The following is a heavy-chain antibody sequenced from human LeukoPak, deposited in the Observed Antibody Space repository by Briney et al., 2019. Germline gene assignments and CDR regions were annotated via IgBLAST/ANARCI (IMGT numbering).Heavy chain of an antibody. V-gene: IGHV1-69*06. D-gene: IGHD5-24*01. Sequence: GASVKVSCKASGYTFTSYYMHWVRQAPGQGLEWMGGIIPIFGTANYAQKFQGRVTITADKSTSTAYMELSSLRSEDTAVYYCARGDRDGYNLYYFDYWGQGTLVTVSS. CDR1: GYTFTSYY. J-gene: IGHJ4*02. CDR2: IIPIFGTA. CDR3: ARGDRDGYNLYYFDY.